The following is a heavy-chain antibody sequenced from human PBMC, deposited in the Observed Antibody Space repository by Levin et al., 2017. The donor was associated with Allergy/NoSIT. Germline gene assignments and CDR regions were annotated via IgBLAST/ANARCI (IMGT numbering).Heavy chain of an antibody. CDR3: ARLNYDYVWGSYRYPFDY. Sequence: ASVKVSCKASGYTFTSYGISWVRQAPGQGLEWMGWISAYNGNTNYAQKLQGRVTMTTDTSTSTAYMELRSLRSDDTAVYYCARLNYDYVWGSYRYPFDYWGQGTLVTVSS. J-gene: IGHJ4*02. CDR2: ISAYNGNT. D-gene: IGHD3-16*02. CDR1: GYTFTSYG. V-gene: IGHV1-18*01.